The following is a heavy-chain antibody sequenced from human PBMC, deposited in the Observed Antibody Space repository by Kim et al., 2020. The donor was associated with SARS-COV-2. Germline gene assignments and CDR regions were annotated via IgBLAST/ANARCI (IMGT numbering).Heavy chain of an antibody. CDR2: IKQDGSEK. V-gene: IGHV3-7*01. CDR1: GFTFSSYW. Sequence: GGSLRLSCAASGFTFSSYWMSWVRQAPGKGLEWVANIKQDGSEKYYVDSVKGRFTISRDNAKNSLYLQMNSLRAEDTAVYYCARGEELLWFGELSPARAFDIWGQGTMVTVS. D-gene: IGHD3-10*01. CDR3: ARGEELLWFGELSPARAFDI. J-gene: IGHJ3*02.